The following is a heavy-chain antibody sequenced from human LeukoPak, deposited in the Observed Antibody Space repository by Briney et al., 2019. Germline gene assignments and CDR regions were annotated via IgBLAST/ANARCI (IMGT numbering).Heavy chain of an antibody. CDR3: ARGKGDFWSAPPADH. D-gene: IGHD3-3*01. Sequence: PSETLSLTCTVSGGSISSYYWSWIRQPPGKGLEWIGDIYYSGSTNYNPSLKSRVTVSVHTSKNQFSLNLSSVTAADTAVYYCARGKGDFWSAPPADHWGQGSLVTVSS. J-gene: IGHJ4*02. CDR1: GGSISSYY. CDR2: IYYSGST. V-gene: IGHV4-59*01.